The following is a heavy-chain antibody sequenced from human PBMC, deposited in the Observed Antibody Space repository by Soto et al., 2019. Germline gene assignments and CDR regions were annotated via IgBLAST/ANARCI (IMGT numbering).Heavy chain of an antibody. CDR2: IWYDGSNK. V-gene: IGHV3-33*01. Sequence: QVQVVESGGGVVQPGRSLRLSCTVSGFTFSGHAMHWVRQAPGQGLEWVAQIWYDGSNKYYADSVKGRFTISRDNSKNTLYVQMDSLRVEDTAVYYCARDGQSLAPYALDVWGQGTSVTVSS. J-gene: IGHJ6*02. D-gene: IGHD6-19*01. CDR3: ARDGQSLAPYALDV. CDR1: GFTFSGHA.